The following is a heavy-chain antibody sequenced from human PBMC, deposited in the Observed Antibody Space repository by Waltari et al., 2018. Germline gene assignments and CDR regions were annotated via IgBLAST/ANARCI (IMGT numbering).Heavy chain of an antibody. J-gene: IGHJ4*02. Sequence: EVQLLESGGGLVQPGGSLRLSCAASGFTVSRYWMSWFSQAPGKGLEWVANIKQDGSEKYYVDSVKGLFTISRDNAKNSLYLQMNSLRAEDTAVYYCARIRSSSWPKYYFDYWGQGTLVTVSS. CDR1: GFTVSRYW. D-gene: IGHD6-13*01. CDR2: IKQDGSEK. V-gene: IGHV3-7*04. CDR3: ARIRSSSWPKYYFDY.